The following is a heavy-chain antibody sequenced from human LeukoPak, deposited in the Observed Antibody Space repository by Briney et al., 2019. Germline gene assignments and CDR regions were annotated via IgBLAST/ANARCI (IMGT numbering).Heavy chain of an antibody. V-gene: IGHV3-23*01. D-gene: IGHD3-3*01. J-gene: IGHJ4*02. CDR3: AKANYDFWSGYLFPFDY. CDR2: ISGSGGST. Sequence: PGGSRRLSCAASGFTFSSYAMSWVRQAPGKGLEWVSAISGSGGSTYYADSVKGRFTISRDNSKNTLYLQMNSLRAEDTAVYYCAKANYDFWSGYLFPFDYWGQGTLVTVSS. CDR1: GFTFSSYA.